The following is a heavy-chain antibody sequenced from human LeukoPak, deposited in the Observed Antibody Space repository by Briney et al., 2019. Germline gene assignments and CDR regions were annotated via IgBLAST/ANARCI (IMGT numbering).Heavy chain of an antibody. J-gene: IGHJ4*02. V-gene: IGHV3-23*01. CDR2: ISGSGGSI. D-gene: IGHD3-10*01. CDR3: AKNPQSVLLLFGSYYFDS. Sequence: PGGSLRLSCAASGFTFSSYAMSWVRQAPGQGLEWVSAISGSGGSIYYADSVKGRFTISRDNSKNTLYLQMNSLRAEDTAIYYCAKNPQSVLLLFGSYYFDSWGQGSLVTVSS. CDR1: GFTFSSYA.